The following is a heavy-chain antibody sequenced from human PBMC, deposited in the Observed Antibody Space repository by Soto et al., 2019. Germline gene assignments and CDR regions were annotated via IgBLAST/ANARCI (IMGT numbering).Heavy chain of an antibody. CDR3: ARGVTMVRGVIHTPYFDY. CDR1: GGSISSGGYY. J-gene: IGHJ4*02. V-gene: IGHV4-31*03. Sequence: QVQLQESGPGLVKPSQTLSLTCTVSGGSISSGGYYWSWIRQHPGKGLEWIGYIYYSGSTYYNPSLKSRLTISVDTSKNQFSLNLSSVTAADTAVYYCARGVTMVRGVIHTPYFDYWGQGTLVTVSS. CDR2: IYYSGST. D-gene: IGHD3-10*01.